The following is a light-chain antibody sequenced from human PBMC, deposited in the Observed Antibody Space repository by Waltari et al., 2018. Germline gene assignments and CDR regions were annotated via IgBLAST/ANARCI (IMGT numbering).Light chain of an antibody. CDR2: AAS. CDR3: QQYKSSSGT. V-gene: IGKV1-5*03. Sequence: IQMTQSPSTLSAAVGDRVTFSCRSSQSISTWLAWYQQKPWKAPKLLIYAASSLESGVPSRFSGSGSGTEFTLTISSLQPDDFATYYCQQYKSSSGTFGQGTKLELK. CDR1: QSISTW. J-gene: IGKJ2*01.